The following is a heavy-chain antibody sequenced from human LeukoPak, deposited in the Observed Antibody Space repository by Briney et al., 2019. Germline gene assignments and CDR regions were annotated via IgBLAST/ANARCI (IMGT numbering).Heavy chain of an antibody. D-gene: IGHD4-11*01. CDR3: ARATVTLIDY. CDR1: DGSISSGSYY. V-gene: IGHV4-61*02. CDR2: IYTSGST. J-gene: IGHJ4*02. Sequence: TSQTLSLTCTFSDGSISSGSYYWSCIRQPAGKGLEWIWRIYTSGSTNYNPSLKSRVTISVDTSKNQFSMKLSSVTAADTAVYYCARATVTLIDYWGQGTLVTVSS.